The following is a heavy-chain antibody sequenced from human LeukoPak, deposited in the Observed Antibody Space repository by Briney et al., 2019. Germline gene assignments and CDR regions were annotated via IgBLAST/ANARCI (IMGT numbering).Heavy chain of an antibody. D-gene: IGHD2-15*01. V-gene: IGHV3-23*01. CDR3: AKDKGYCSGGSCYYYYYGMDV. CDR2: ISGSGGST. J-gene: IGHJ6*02. Sequence: GGSLRLSCAASGFTFSSYAMSWVRQAPGKGLEWVSAISGSGGSTYYADSVKGRFTISGDNSKNTLYLQMNSLRAEDTAVYYCAKDKGYCSGGSCYYYYYGMDVWGQGTTVTVSS. CDR1: GFTFSSYA.